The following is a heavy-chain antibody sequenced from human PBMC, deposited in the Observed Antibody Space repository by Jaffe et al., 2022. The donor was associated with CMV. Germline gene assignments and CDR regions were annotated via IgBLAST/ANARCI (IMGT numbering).Heavy chain of an antibody. V-gene: IGHV4-39*01. CDR1: GGSISSSSYY. CDR2: IFYTGST. Sequence: QLQLQESGPGLVKPSETLPLTCTVSGGSISSSSYYWGWIRQPPGKGLEWIGNIFYTGSTYYNPSLKSRVTMSVDTSKNQFSLKLSSVTAADTAVYYCARCSPSPGSDYVWGSYESYYYMDVWGKGTSVTVSS. CDR3: ARCSPSPGSDYVWGSYESYYYMDV. D-gene: IGHD3-16*01. J-gene: IGHJ6*03.